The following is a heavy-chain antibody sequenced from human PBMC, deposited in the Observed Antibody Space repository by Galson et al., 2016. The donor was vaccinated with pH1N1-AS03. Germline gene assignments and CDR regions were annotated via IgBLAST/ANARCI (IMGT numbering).Heavy chain of an antibody. CDR1: GHSFDSYW. CDR3: ARQGTTVTANHVWLDT. Sequence: QSGAEVKKPGESLRISCQGSGHSFDSYWITWVRQMPGKGLEWMGRINPLDSYNDYNPSFQGHVSFSVDMSIHTAYLQWSSLEASDTGIYYCARQGTTVTANHVWLDTWGQGTLVTVSS. J-gene: IGHJ5*02. D-gene: IGHD1-14*01. CDR2: INPLDSYN. V-gene: IGHV5-10-1*01.